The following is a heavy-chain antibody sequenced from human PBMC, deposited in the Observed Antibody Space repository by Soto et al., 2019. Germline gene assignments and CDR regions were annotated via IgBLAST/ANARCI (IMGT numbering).Heavy chain of an antibody. CDR2: IIPILGIA. CDR1: GGTFSSYT. CDR3: AGEFDYGDYVGEY. V-gene: IGHV1-69*08. Sequence: QVQLVQSGAEVKKPGSSVKVSCKASGGTFSSYTITWVRQAPGQGLEWMGRIIPILGIANYAQKFQGRVTITADKSTSTAYMGLSSLRSEDTAVYYCAGEFDYGDYVGEYRGKGTLVPVSS. J-gene: IGHJ4*02. D-gene: IGHD4-17*01.